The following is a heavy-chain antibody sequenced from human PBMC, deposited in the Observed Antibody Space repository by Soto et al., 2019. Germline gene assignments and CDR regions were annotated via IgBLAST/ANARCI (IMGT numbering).Heavy chain of an antibody. CDR1: GFIFSNNG. V-gene: IGHV3-30*03. CDR3: ATVGDSSSYYYYGMDV. J-gene: IGHJ6*02. Sequence: GGSLRLSCAGSGFIFSNNGMHWVRQAPGKGLEWVAFISYDGGETFYADSVKGRFTISRDNSKNTLYLQMNSLRAEDTAVYYCATVGDSSSYYYYGMDVWGQGTTVTVSS. CDR2: ISYDGGET. D-gene: IGHD6-6*01.